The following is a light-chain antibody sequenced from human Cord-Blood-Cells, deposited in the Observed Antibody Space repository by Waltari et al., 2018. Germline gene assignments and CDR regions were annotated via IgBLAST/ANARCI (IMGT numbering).Light chain of an antibody. CDR3: QAWDSSTYV. CDR1: KLGAQY. CDR2: QDS. V-gene: IGLV3-1*01. J-gene: IGLJ1*01. Sequence: SYELTQPPSVTVSPGQTASITGSGAKLGAQYACWYQQKPCQSPVLVIYQDSKRPSGIPERFSGSNSGNTATLTISGTQAMDEADYYCQAWDSSTYVFGTGTKVTVL.